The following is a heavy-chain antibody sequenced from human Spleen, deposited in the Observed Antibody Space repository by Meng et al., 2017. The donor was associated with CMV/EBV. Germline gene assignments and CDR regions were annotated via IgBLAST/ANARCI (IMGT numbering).Heavy chain of an antibody. V-gene: IGHV1-2*02. CDR1: GYTFTGYY. D-gene: IGHD6-19*01. CDR2: MNPISGGA. Sequence: ASVKVSCKASGYTFTGYYMHWVRQAPGLGLEWMGWMNPISGGASYAQKFQGRFTMTRDTSISTLYMELSRLTSDDTAVYYCARGTTSGWYRFDYWGQGTLVTVSS. CDR3: ARGTTSGWYRFDY. J-gene: IGHJ4*02.